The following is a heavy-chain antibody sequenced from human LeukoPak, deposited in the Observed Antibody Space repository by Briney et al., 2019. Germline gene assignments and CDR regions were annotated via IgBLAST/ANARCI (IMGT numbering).Heavy chain of an antibody. Sequence: SVTVSCTASGGTFSSYAISWVRQAPGQGLEWMGRIIPILGIANYAQKFQGRVTITADKSTSTAYMELSSLRSEDTAVYYCARVTAEEGSDYWGQGTLVTVSS. CDR2: IIPILGIA. J-gene: IGHJ4*02. CDR3: ARVTAEEGSDY. V-gene: IGHV1-69*04. CDR1: GGTFSSYA. D-gene: IGHD1-14*01.